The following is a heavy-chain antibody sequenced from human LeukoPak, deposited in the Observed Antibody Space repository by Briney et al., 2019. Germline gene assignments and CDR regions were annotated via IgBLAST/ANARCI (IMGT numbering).Heavy chain of an antibody. CDR1: GGSISSYY. J-gene: IGHJ4*02. CDR3: ARESNYYDSSGYYPDY. V-gene: IGHV4-59*01. Sequence: SETLSLTCTVSGGSISSYYWSWIRQPPGKGLEWIGYIYYSGSTNYNPSLKSRVTISVDTSKNQLSLKLSSVTAADTAVYYCARESNYYDSSGYYPDYWGQGTLVTVSS. CDR2: IYYSGST. D-gene: IGHD3-22*01.